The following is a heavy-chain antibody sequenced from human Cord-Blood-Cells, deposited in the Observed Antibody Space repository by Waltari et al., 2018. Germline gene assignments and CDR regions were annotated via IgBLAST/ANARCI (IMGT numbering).Heavy chain of an antibody. D-gene: IGHD5-12*01. CDR3: AGGYDYYYYGMDV. J-gene: IGHJ6*02. CDR2: IYSGGST. Sequence: EVQLVESGGGWIQPGGSLRLSCAASGFTVSSNSMSWVRQAPGKGLEWVSVIYSGGSTYYADSVKGRFTISRDNSKNTLYLQMNSLRAEDTAVYYCAGGYDYYYYGMDVWGQGTTVTVSS. CDR1: GFTVSSNS. V-gene: IGHV3-53*01.